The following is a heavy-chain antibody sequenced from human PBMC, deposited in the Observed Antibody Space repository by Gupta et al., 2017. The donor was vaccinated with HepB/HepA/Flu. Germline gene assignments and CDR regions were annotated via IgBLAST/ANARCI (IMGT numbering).Heavy chain of an antibody. V-gene: IGHV3-9*01. J-gene: IGHJ4*02. D-gene: IGHD3-16*01. CDR3: VKQRTSSYYFDY. CDR1: GLPFSDYD. CDR2: ISANSGSI. Sequence: EVQLVESGGGLVQPGRFLILSCAASGLPFSDYDMHWVRQAPGEGLEWVSSISANSGSIGYADSVKGRFTISRDNAKNSLYLQMNSLRAEDTAVYYCVKQRTSSYYFDYWGQGTLVTVSS.